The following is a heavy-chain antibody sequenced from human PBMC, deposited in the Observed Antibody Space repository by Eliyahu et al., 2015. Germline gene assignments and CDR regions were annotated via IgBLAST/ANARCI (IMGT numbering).Heavy chain of an antibody. Sequence: EVQLVESGGGLIQPGGSLRLSCAAXXXTVXANYMNWVRQXPGKGLEWVSVIFSGGGTYYADSVKGRFIISRDDSKNTVYLQMNSLRAEDTAVYYCATSPKGLRGHNYAFDYWGQGTLVTVSS. CDR2: IFSGGGT. D-gene: IGHD5-18*01. CDR1: XXTVXANY. J-gene: IGHJ4*02. V-gene: IGHV3-53*01. CDR3: ATSPKGLRGHNYAFDY.